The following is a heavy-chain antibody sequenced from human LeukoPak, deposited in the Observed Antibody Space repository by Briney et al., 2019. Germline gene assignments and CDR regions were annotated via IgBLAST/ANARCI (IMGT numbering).Heavy chain of an antibody. Sequence: SETLSLTCTVSGGSISRYYWSWIRQPPGKGLEWIGYIYYSGSTNYNPSLKSRVTISVDTSKNQFSLKLSSVTAADTAVYYCARLLGPVWDDTFDIWGQGTMVTVSS. J-gene: IGHJ3*02. CDR3: ARLLGPVWDDTFDI. D-gene: IGHD3-16*01. CDR2: IYYSGST. V-gene: IGHV4-59*08. CDR1: GGSISRYY.